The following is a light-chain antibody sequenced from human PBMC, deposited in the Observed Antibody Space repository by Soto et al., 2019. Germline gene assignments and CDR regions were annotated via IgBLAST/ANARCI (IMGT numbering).Light chain of an antibody. Sequence: QSALAQPPSASGSAGQSVAISCTGTSSDVGGYNYVSWYQQHPGKAPKLMIYEVNKRPSGVPDRSSGSKSGNTASLTVSGLQAEDEADYYCSSYAGSSNVFGTGTKVTVL. CDR2: EVN. V-gene: IGLV2-8*01. J-gene: IGLJ1*01. CDR1: SSDVGGYNY. CDR3: SSYAGSSNV.